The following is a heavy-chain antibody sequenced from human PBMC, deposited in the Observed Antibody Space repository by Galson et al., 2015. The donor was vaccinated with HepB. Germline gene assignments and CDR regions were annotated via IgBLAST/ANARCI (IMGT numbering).Heavy chain of an antibody. V-gene: IGHV3-30*06. CDR3: ARKAVVTPDYTWFDP. CDR1: GFTYSNYW. Sequence: SLRLSCAVSGFTYSNYWMSWVRQAPGKGLEWVAVVSPDGRNKYYADSVKGRFTISRDNSENTLYLQMDSLRPEDTAIYHCARKAVVTPDYTWFDPWGQGTLVTVSS. J-gene: IGHJ5*02. CDR2: VSPDGRNK. D-gene: IGHD4-11*01.